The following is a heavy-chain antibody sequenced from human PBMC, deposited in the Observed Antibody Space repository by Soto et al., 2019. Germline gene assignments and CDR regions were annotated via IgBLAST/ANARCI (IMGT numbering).Heavy chain of an antibody. Sequence: PSETLSLTCTVSGGSISSYYWSWIRQPPGKGLEWIGYIYYSGSTNYNPSLKSRVTISVDTSKNQFSLKLSSVTAAGTAVYYCARGRGGFGESYPPSWFDPWGQGTLVTVSS. V-gene: IGHV4-59*01. J-gene: IGHJ5*02. CDR2: IYYSGST. CDR3: ARGRGGFGESYPPSWFDP. CDR1: GGSISSYY. D-gene: IGHD3-10*01.